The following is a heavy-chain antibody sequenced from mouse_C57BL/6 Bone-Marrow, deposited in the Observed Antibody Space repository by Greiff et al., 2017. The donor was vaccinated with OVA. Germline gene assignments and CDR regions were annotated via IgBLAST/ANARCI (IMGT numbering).Heavy chain of an antibody. CDR2: IDPSDSYT. CDR1: GYTFTSYW. V-gene: IGHV1-59*01. Sequence: QVQLQQPGAELVRPGTSVKLSCKASGYTFTSYWMHWVQQRPGQGLEWIGVIDPSDSYTNYNQKFKGQATLTVDTSSSTAYMQLSSLTSEDSAVYYCARPRTYWGQGTLVTVSA. CDR3: ARPRTY. J-gene: IGHJ3*01.